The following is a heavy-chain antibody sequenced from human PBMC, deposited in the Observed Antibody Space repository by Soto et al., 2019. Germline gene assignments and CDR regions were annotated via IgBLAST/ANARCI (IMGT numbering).Heavy chain of an antibody. CDR3: AREEVDTARVTVKGEFDY. CDR1: GGTFSSYA. V-gene: IGHV1-69*01. J-gene: IGHJ4*02. D-gene: IGHD5-18*01. Sequence: QVQLVQSGAEVKKPGSSVKVSCKASGGTFSSYAISWVRQAPGQGLEWMGGIIPIFGTANYAQKFQGRVRITADESTSTAYMELSSLRSEETAVYYCAREEVDTARVTVKGEFDYWGQGTLVTVSS. CDR2: IIPIFGTA.